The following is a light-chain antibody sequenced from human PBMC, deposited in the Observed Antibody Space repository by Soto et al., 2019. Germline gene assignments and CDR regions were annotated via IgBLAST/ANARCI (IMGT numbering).Light chain of an antibody. CDR1: SSDVGGYNY. V-gene: IGLV2-14*03. CDR3: SSYTRSSTVV. J-gene: IGLJ3*02. CDR2: DVD. Sequence: QSALTQPASVSGSPGQSITISCTGTSSDVGGYNYVSWYQQHPGKAPKLIIYDVDHRPSGISNRFSGSKSGNTASLTISGLQAEDETDYYCSSYTRSSTVVFGGGTKVTVL.